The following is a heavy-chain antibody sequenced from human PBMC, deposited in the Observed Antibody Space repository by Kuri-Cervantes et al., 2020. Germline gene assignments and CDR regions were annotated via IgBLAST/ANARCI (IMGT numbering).Heavy chain of an antibody. D-gene: IGHD6-19*01. CDR1: GFTFSTYW. V-gene: IGHV3-74*01. J-gene: IGHJ3*02. Sequence: GGSLRLSCAASGFTFSTYWMHWVRQAPGKGLVWVSRIKSDGSSTSYADSVKGRFTISRDNAKNTLYLQMNSLRVDVTAVYYCSREQVAGNPNDAFDIWGQGTMVTVSS. CDR3: SREQVAGNPNDAFDI. CDR2: IKSDGSST.